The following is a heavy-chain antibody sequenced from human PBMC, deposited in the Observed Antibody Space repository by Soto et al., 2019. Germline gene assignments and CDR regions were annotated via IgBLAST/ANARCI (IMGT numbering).Heavy chain of an antibody. CDR2: IIRDGSST. CDR3: GRGGSGIYGMDI. CDR1: GFTFSSYW. Sequence: EVQLVESGGGLVQPGGSLRLACAASGFTFSSYWMHWVRQAPGKGLVWISRIIRDGSSTNYADSVKGRFTISRDNAKNMLYLEINSLRADDTAVNFCGRGGSGIYGMDIWGQGTTVIVSS. D-gene: IGHD6-13*01. J-gene: IGHJ6*02. V-gene: IGHV3-74*01.